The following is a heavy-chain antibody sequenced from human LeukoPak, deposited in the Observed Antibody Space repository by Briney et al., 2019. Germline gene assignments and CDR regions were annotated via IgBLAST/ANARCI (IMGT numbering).Heavy chain of an antibody. V-gene: IGHV3-74*01. CDR1: AFTFSSYP. CDR3: VRGVRYSTPDC. CDR2: MNSDGSST. Sequence: GGSLSLPCAASAFTFSSYPMSWVRQAPGKGLVWVSRMNSDGSSTSYADSVEGRFTISRDNAKNTLYLQMNSLRAEDTAVYYCVRGVRYSTPDCSGQGTLVTVSS. D-gene: IGHD6-13*01. J-gene: IGHJ4*02.